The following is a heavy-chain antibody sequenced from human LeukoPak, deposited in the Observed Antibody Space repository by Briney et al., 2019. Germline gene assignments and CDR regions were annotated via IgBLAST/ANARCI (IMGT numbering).Heavy chain of an antibody. CDR1: GFPLSSYA. V-gene: IGHV3-23*01. CDR2: TSSSDAGT. D-gene: IGHD5-24*01. Sequence: GGSLRLSCAASGFPLSSYAMSWVRQAPGKGLEWVSATSSSDAGTYYADSVRGRFTISRDNSKNTLYLQMNSLRAEDTAVYYCAKGGPGEMATITGYYYYYMEVWGKGTTVTISS. J-gene: IGHJ6*03. CDR3: AKGGPGEMATITGYYYYYMEV.